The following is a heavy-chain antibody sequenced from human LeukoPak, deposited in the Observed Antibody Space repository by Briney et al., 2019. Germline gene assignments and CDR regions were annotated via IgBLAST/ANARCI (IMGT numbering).Heavy chain of an antibody. CDR3: ARGGAQDDAFDT. J-gene: IGHJ3*02. V-gene: IGHV4-39*07. CDR2: IYYSGST. CDR1: GGSISSSSYY. Sequence: PSETLSLTCTVSGGSISSSSYYWGWIRQPPGKGLEWIGSIYYSGSTYYNPSLKSRVTISVDTSKNQFSLKLSSVTAADTAVYYCARGGAQDDAFDTWGQGTMVTVSS. D-gene: IGHD1-26*01.